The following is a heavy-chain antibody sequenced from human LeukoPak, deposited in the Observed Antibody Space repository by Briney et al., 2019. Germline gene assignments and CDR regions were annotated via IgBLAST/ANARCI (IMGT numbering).Heavy chain of an antibody. Sequence: SETLSLTCTVSGGSISSYYWSWLRQPPGKGLEGVGYIYYSGSTNYNPSLKSRVTISVDTSKNQFSLKLSSVTAADTAVYYCATTDYGDYYYYYYGMDVWGKGTTVTVSS. J-gene: IGHJ6*04. V-gene: IGHV4-59*01. D-gene: IGHD4-17*01. CDR1: GGSISSYY. CDR3: ATTDYGDYYYYYYGMDV. CDR2: IYYSGST.